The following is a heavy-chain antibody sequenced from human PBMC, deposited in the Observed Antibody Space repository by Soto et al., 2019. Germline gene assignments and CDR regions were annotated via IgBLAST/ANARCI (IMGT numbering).Heavy chain of an antibody. D-gene: IGHD6-13*01. CDR2: IYYSGRT. Sequence: QLQLQESGPGLVKASETLSLTCTVSGGSISRSNYYWGWIRQPPGKGLEWIGSIYYSGRTYYNPSLRSRVTMSVDMSENQCSLKLNAVTAADTAVYYCAKQGDYSSSLNWCDPWCQGTPVIVSS. CDR3: AKQGDYSSSLNWCDP. J-gene: IGHJ5*02. CDR1: GGSISRSNYY. V-gene: IGHV4-39*01.